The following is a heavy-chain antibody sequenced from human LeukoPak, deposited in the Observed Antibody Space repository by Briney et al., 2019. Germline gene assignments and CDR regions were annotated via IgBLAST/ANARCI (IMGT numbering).Heavy chain of an antibody. CDR1: GFTFSSYG. J-gene: IGHJ4*02. V-gene: IGHV3-30*18. CDR2: ISYDGSNK. CDR3: AKLHSGWYLEGYFDY. D-gene: IGHD6-19*01. Sequence: GGSLRLSCAASGFTFSSYGMHWVRQAPGKGLEWVAVISYDGSNKYYADSVKGRFTISRDNSKNTLYLQMNSLRAEDTAVYYCAKLHSGWYLEGYFDYWGQGTLVTVSS.